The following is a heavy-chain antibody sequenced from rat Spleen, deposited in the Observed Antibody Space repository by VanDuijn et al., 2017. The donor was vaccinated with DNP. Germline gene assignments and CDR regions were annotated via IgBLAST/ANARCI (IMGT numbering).Heavy chain of an antibody. CDR1: GFTFSKFG. CDR2: ISYEGSST. CDR3: ATSPGPNWFAY. V-gene: IGHV5-29*01. D-gene: IGHD1-4*01. Sequence: EVQLVESGGGLVQPGRSLKLSCAASGFTFSKFGMAWVRQAPTQGLEWVASISYEGSSTHYRDSVKGRFTISRDNANRTLYLQMDSLRSEDTATYYCATSPGPNWFAYWGQGTLVTVSS. J-gene: IGHJ3*01.